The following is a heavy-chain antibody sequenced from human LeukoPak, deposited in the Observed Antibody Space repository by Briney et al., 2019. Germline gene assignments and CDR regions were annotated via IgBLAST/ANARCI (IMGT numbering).Heavy chain of an antibody. V-gene: IGHV3-48*01. CDR1: GFTFSSYS. D-gene: IGHD3-16*01. Sequence: GGSLRLSCAAAGFTFSSYSMNWVSQAPGKGLEWVSYISSSSSTIYYADSVKGRFTTSRDNAKNSLYLQMNSLRAGDTAVYYCARGYYDYGDYWGQGTLVTVSS. CDR3: ARGYYDYGDY. J-gene: IGHJ4*02. CDR2: ISSSSSTI.